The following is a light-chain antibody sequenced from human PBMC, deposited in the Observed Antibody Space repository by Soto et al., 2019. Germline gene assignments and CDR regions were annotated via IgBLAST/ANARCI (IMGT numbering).Light chain of an antibody. CDR2: GAS. V-gene: IGKV3-20*01. CDR3: QQCGISTWP. CDR1: QSVSSSY. J-gene: IGKJ1*01. Sequence: EIVLTQSPGTLSLSPGERATLSCRASQSVSSSYLAWYQQKPGQAPRLLIYGASSRATGIPDRFSGSGSGTDFTLTISRLEPEDFAVYYCQQCGISTWPFGQGTKVDIK.